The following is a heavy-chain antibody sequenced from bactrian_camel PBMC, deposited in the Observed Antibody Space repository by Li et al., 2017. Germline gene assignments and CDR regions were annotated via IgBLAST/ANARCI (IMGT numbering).Heavy chain of an antibody. CDR2: IFGADGST. Sequence: QLVESGGGSVQAGGSLRLSCVASGYSYITYYLAWFRQAPGKEREGVAAIFGADGSTNYADFVKGRFNISQDSAKNTLYLQMTNLKPEDTATYYCAALGLLETFYCSDLTSASSEVTSWGQG. D-gene: IGHD2*01. V-gene: IGHV3S40*01. CDR3: AALGLLETFYCSDLTSASSEVTS. CDR1: GYSYITYY. J-gene: IGHJ6*01.